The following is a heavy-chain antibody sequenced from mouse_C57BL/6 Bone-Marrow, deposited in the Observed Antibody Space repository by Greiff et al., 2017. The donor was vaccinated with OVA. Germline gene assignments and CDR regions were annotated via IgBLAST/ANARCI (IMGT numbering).Heavy chain of an antibody. V-gene: IGHV5-4*01. CDR2: ISDGGSYT. CDR1: GFTFSSYA. J-gene: IGHJ3*01. Sequence: EVMLVESGGGLVKPGGSLKLSCAASGFTFSSYAMSWVRQTPEKRLEWVATISDGGSYTYYPDNVKGRFTISRDNATNNLYLQMSHLKSEDTAMYYCARDLDSWGQGTLVTVSA. CDR3: ARDLDS.